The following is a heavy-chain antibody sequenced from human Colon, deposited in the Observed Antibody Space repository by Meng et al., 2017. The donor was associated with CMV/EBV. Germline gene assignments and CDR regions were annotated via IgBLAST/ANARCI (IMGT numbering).Heavy chain of an antibody. Sequence: GELAQCGGGLCTPSQTLSPTCAVYGGSFSGYYWSWIRQPPGKGLEWIGEINHSGSTNYNPSLKSRVTISVDTSKNQFSLKLSSVTAADTAVYYCASILFAAAAGGWGGYWGQGTLVTVSS. V-gene: IGHV4-34*01. CDR3: ASILFAAAAGGWGGY. D-gene: IGHD6-13*01. CDR1: GGSFSGYY. J-gene: IGHJ4*02. CDR2: INHSGST.